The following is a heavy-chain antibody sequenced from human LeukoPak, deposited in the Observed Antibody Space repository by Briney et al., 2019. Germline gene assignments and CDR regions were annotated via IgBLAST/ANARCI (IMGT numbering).Heavy chain of an antibody. CDR1: GFTFSSYA. J-gene: IGHJ4*02. V-gene: IGHV3-23*01. CDR2: ISGSGGST. Sequence: GGSLRLSCAASGFTFSSYAMSWVRQAPGKGLEWVSAISGSGGSTYYADSVKGRFTISRDNSKNTLYLQMNSLRAEDTAVYYCARGSADGDYLFYWGQGTVVTVSS. CDR3: ARGSADGDYLFY. D-gene: IGHD4-17*01.